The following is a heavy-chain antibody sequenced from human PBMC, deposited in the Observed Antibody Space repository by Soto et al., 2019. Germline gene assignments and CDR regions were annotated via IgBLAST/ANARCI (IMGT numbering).Heavy chain of an antibody. Sequence: SETLSLTCTVSGGSISSGDYYWSWIRQPPGKGLEWIGYIYYSGSTYYNPSLKSRVTISVDTSKNQFSLKLSSVTAADTAVYYCARVRGSKIQLWLEYYYYGMDVWGQGTTVTSP. V-gene: IGHV4-30-4*01. CDR2: IYYSGST. CDR3: ARVRGSKIQLWLEYYYYGMDV. CDR1: GGSISSGDYY. D-gene: IGHD5-18*01. J-gene: IGHJ6*02.